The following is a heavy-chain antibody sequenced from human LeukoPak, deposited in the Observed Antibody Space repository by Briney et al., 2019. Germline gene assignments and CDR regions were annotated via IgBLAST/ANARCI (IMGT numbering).Heavy chain of an antibody. CDR1: GYTFTSYG. D-gene: IGHD2-21*02. J-gene: IGHJ4*02. CDR2: ISAYNGNT. V-gene: IGHV1-18*01. Sequence: ASVKVSCKASGYTFTSYGISWVRQAPGQGLEWMGWISAYNGNTNYAQKLQGRVTMTTDTSTSTAYMELRSLRSDDTAVYYCARDESRGNLVTAPDYWGQGTLVTVSS. CDR3: ARDESRGNLVTAPDY.